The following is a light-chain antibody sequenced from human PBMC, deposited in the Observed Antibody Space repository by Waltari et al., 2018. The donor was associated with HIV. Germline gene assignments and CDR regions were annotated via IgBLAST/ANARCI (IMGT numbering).Light chain of an antibody. V-gene: IGLV2-11*02. CDR2: NVS. Sequence: QSALTQPRSVSESPGQSVTISCTGTSSDVGAYNYVSWYQPHPGRAPKFIIYNVSERPSGVPDRFSGSMSGNTASLTISGLQAEDEADYYCSSYAGTSNFVLFGGGTKLTVL. J-gene: IGLJ2*01. CDR1: SSDVGAYNY. CDR3: SSYAGTSNFVL.